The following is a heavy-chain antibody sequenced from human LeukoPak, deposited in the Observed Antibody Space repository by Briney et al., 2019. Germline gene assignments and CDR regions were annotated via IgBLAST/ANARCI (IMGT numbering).Heavy chain of an antibody. V-gene: IGHV1-69*13. CDR2: IIPIFGTA. CDR1: GGTFSGYA. CDR3: AIEFSSGYFNWFDP. D-gene: IGHD3-22*01. Sequence: GASVKVSCMASGGTFSGYAISWVRQAPGQGLEWMGGIIPIFGTANYAQKFQGRVTITADESTSTAYMELSSLRSEDTAVYYCAIEFSSGYFNWFDPWGQGTLVTVSS. J-gene: IGHJ5*02.